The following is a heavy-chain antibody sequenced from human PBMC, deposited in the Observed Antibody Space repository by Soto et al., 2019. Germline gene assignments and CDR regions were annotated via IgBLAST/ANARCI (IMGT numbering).Heavy chain of an antibody. Sequence: QVQLQESGPGLVKPSETLSLTCTVSGGSISGYYWSWIRQSPGKGLEWIGHIYYSGTTKDNPSLKSRVTMSLDTSKKQSSLRLSSVTATDTAVYYCATTETTLYNWFDPWGQGTLVTVSS. J-gene: IGHJ5*02. CDR3: ATTETTLYNWFDP. D-gene: IGHD3-16*01. CDR1: GGSISGYY. CDR2: IYYSGTT. V-gene: IGHV4-59*12.